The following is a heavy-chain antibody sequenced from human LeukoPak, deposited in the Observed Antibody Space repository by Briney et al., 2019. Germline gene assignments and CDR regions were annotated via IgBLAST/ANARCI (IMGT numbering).Heavy chain of an antibody. D-gene: IGHD3-3*02. V-gene: IGHV4-59*08. Sequence: KPSETLSLTCTVSGGSISSYYWSWIRQPPGKGLEWIGYIYYSGSINYNPSLKSRVTISVDTSKNQFSLKLRSVTAADTAVYYCARHISGAATLDWGQGTLVTVSS. CDR2: IYYSGSI. CDR1: GGSISSYY. J-gene: IGHJ4*02. CDR3: ARHISGAATLD.